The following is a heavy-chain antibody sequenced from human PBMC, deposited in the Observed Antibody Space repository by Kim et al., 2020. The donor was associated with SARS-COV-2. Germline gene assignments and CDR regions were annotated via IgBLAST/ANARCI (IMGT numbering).Heavy chain of an antibody. D-gene: IGHD3-9*01. J-gene: IGHJ4*02. V-gene: IGHV3-23*01. CDR3: AKDHPMGNFDWLPLYYFDY. CDR2: ISGSGGST. CDR1: GFTFSSYA. Sequence: GGSLRLSCAASGFTFSSYAMSWVRQAPGKGLEWVSAISGSGGSTYYADSVKGRFTISRDNSKNTLYLQMNSLRAEDTAVYYCAKDHPMGNFDWLPLYYFDYWGQGTLVTVSS.